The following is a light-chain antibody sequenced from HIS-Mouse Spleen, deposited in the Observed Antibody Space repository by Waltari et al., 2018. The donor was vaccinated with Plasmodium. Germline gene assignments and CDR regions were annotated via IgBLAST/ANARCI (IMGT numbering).Light chain of an antibody. J-gene: IGLJ3*02. CDR2: EDS. CDR1: ALPTKS. Sequence: SYELTQPPSVSVYPGQTARITCPGDALPTKSAYWYQQKSGQAPVLVIYEDSKRPSGIPERFSGSSSGTMATLTISGAQVEDEADYYCYSTDSSGNHRVFGGGTKLTVL. V-gene: IGLV3-10*01. CDR3: YSTDSSGNHRV.